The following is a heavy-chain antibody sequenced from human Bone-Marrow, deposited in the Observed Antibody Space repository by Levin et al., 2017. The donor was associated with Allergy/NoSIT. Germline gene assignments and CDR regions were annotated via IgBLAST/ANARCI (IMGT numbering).Heavy chain of an antibody. Sequence: SVKVSCKASGFTFTSSAMQWVRQARGQRLEWIGWIVVGSGNTNYAQKFQERVTITRDMSTSTAYMELSSLRSEDTAVYYCAADFSRALYSYQQYGMDGWGQGTTVTVSS. J-gene: IGHJ6*02. CDR3: AADFSRALYSYQQYGMDG. D-gene: IGHD5-18*01. CDR1: GFTFTSSA. CDR2: IVVGSGNT. V-gene: IGHV1-58*02.